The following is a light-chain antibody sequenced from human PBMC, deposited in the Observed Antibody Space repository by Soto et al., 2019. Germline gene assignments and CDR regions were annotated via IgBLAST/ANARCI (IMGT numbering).Light chain of an antibody. J-gene: IGKJ5*01. CDR2: DAS. Sequence: EIVMTQSPATLSVSPGERATLSCRASQSVRSYLAWYQQKPGQAPRLLIYDASTRATGIPARFSGSGSGTEFTLTISSLQSEVFAVYYCQQYSKWPPITFGQGTRLEI. CDR1: QSVRSY. CDR3: QQYSKWPPIT. V-gene: IGKV3-15*01.